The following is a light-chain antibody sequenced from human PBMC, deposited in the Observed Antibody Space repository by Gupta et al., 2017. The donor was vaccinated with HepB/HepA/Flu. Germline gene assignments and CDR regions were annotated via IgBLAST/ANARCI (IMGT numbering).Light chain of an antibody. CDR1: QSVSSSY. J-gene: IGKJ3*01. V-gene: IGKV3-20*01. CDR2: GAS. Sequence: DIVLTQSPGTLSLSPGERATLSCRASQSVSSSYLAWYQQKPGQAPRLVIYGASSRATGIPDRFSGSGYGTDFTLTISRREPEDFAVYYCQQYGSSPPFTFGHGTKVDIK. CDR3: QQYGSSPPFT.